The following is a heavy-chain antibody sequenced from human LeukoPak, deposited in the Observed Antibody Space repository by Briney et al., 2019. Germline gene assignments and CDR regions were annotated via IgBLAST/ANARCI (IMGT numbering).Heavy chain of an antibody. J-gene: IGHJ5*02. V-gene: IGHV3-23*01. CDR1: GFTFSSYA. CDR3: AKDTKFYGGNWFDP. D-gene: IGHD4/OR15-4a*01. Sequence: GGSLRLPCAASGFTFSSYAMSWVRQAPGKGLEWVSAISGSGGSTYYADSVKDRFTISRDNSKNTLYLQMSSLRAEDTAVYYCAKDTKFYGGNWFDPWGQGTLVTVSS. CDR2: ISGSGGST.